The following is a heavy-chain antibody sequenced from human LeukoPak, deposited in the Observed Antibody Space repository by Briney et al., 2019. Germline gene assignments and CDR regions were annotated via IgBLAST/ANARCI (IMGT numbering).Heavy chain of an antibody. D-gene: IGHD6-6*01. J-gene: IGHJ4*02. CDR3: ARATGEYSSSRPLDY. V-gene: IGHV4-59*01. Sequence: SETLPLTCTVSGGSISSYFRSWLRQPPGKGLEWIGYIYYSGSTNYNPSLKSRVTISVDTSKNQFSLKLSPVAAADTAVYYCARATGEYSSSRPLDYWGQGTLVTVSS. CDR2: IYYSGST. CDR1: GGSISSYF.